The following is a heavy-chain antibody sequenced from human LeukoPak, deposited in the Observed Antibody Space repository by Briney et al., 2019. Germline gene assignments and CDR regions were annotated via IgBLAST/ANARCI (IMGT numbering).Heavy chain of an antibody. CDR1: GDSISSGGYY. CDR2: IYYSGST. J-gene: IGHJ2*01. D-gene: IGHD3-16*02. CDR3: ARDQVDYVWGSYRPNWYFDL. Sequence: SETLSLTCTVSGDSISSGGYYWSWIRQHPGKGLEWIGYIYYSGSTYYNPSLKSRVTISVDTSKNQFSLKLSSVTAADTAVFYCARDQVDYVWGSYRPNWYFDLWGRGTLVTVSS. V-gene: IGHV4-31*03.